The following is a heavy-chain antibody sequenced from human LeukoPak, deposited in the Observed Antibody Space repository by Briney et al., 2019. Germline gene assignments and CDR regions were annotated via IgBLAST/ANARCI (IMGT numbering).Heavy chain of an antibody. CDR2: ISGSGGSR. D-gene: IGHD3-22*01. Sequence: GGSLRLSCAASGFTFTIYAMSWVRQAPGKGLEWVSGISGSGGSRYYADSVKGRVTISRDNSKSTQYLQMNSLRAEDTAVYYCAKGYYYDTSDYYPIDAFDIWGQGTMVTVSS. J-gene: IGHJ3*02. V-gene: IGHV3-23*01. CDR1: GFTFTIYA. CDR3: AKGYYYDTSDYYPIDAFDI.